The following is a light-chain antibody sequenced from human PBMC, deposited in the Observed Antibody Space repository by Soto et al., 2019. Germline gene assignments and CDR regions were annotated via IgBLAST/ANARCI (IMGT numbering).Light chain of an antibody. CDR2: WAS. CDR3: QQYYVTPLT. V-gene: IGKV4-1*01. CDR1: QSVFDSSDNKNY. Sequence: DIVMTQSPDSLAVSLGERATINCKSSQSVFDSSDNKNYITWYQQKPGQPPKLLIYWASTRESGVPDRFSGSGSGTDFTLTISSLQAEDEAVYYCQQYYVTPLTFGGGTKLEIK. J-gene: IGKJ4*01.